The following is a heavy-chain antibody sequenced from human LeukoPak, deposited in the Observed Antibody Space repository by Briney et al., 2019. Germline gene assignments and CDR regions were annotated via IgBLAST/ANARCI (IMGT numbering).Heavy chain of an antibody. CDR2: INPRGGST. CDR3: ARGVWELTMYYFDY. D-gene: IGHD1-26*01. CDR1: GYTFTSYY. V-gene: IGHV1-46*01. Sequence: ASVKVSCKASGYTFTSYYMHWVRQAPGQGPEWMGIINPRGGSTDYAQKFQGRVTMTSDTSTSTVYMELNSLTSDDTAVYYCARGVWELTMYYFDYWGQGTLVTVSS. J-gene: IGHJ4*02.